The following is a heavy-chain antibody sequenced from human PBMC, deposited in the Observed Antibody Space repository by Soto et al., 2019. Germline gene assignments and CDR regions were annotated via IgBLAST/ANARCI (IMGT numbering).Heavy chain of an antibody. CDR1: GFTFSSYG. CDR2: ISYDGSDK. V-gene: IGHV3-30*18. J-gene: IGHJ1*01. Sequence: QVQLVESGGGVVQPGRSLRLSCAASGFTFSSYGMHWVRQAPGKGLEWVAVISYDGSDKYYADSVKGRFTISRDNSNNTLYLQMESLRAEATAVYYCAKGVVVATTSFQHWGQGTLVTVSS. D-gene: IGHD2-15*01. CDR3: AKGVVVATTSFQH.